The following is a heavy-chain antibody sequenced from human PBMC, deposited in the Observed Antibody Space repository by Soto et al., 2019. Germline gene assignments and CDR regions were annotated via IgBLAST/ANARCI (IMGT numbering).Heavy chain of an antibody. CDR1: GFTVSSNY. V-gene: IGHV3-53*01. Sequence: GGSLRLSCAASGFTVSSNYMSWVRQAPGKGLEWVAFIYSGGSTYYADSVKGRFTISRDNSKNTLYLQMNSLRDEDTAVYYCATEGGYSGYDYPAAHFYYGMHXWGQGTTVTVS. CDR3: ATEGGYSGYDYPAAHFYYGMHX. J-gene: IGHJ6*02. CDR2: IYSGGST. D-gene: IGHD5-12*01.